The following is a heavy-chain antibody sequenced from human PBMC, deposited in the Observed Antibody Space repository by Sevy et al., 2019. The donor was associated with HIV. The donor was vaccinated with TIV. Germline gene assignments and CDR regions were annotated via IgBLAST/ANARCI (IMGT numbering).Heavy chain of an antibody. CDR1: GGSISSGGYY. CDR3: AREFTGSLVATITNYYYGMDV. CDR2: IYYSGST. J-gene: IGHJ6*02. Sequence: SETLSLTCTVSGGSISSGGYYWSWIRQHPGKGLEWIGYIYYSGSTYYNPSLKSRVTISVDTSKNQFSLKLSSVTAADTAVYYCAREFTGSLVATITNYYYGMDVWGQGTTVTVSS. V-gene: IGHV4-31*03. D-gene: IGHD5-12*01.